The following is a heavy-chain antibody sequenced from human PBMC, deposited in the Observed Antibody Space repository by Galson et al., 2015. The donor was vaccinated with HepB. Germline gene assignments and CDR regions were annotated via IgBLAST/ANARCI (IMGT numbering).Heavy chain of an antibody. CDR2: INPSGGST. J-gene: IGHJ3*02. V-gene: IGHV1-46*04. Sequence: SVKVSCKASGYTFTCYYMHWVRQAPGQGLEWMGIINPSGGSTSYAQKLQGRVTMTRDTSTSTVYMELSSLRSEDTAVYYCARDYYDSSGSPSDAFDIWGQGTMVTVSS. CDR1: GYTFTCYY. CDR3: ARDYYDSSGSPSDAFDI. D-gene: IGHD3-22*01.